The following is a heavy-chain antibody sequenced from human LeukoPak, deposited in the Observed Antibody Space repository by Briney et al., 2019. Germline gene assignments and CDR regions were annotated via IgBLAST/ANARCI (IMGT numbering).Heavy chain of an antibody. CDR1: GYTFTGYY. D-gene: IGHD4-11*01. Sequence: GASMKVSCKASGYTFTGYYMHWVRQAPGQGLEWMGWINPNSGGTNYAQKFQGRVTMTRDTSISTAYMELSRLRSDDTAVYYCARDYMTTVTTGFYNWFDPWGQGTLVTVSS. CDR3: ARDYMTTVTTGFYNWFDP. CDR2: INPNSGGT. V-gene: IGHV1-2*02. J-gene: IGHJ5*02.